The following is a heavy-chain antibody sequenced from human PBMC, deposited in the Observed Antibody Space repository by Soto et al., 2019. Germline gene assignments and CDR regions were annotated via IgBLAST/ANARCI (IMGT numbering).Heavy chain of an antibody. J-gene: IGHJ4*02. CDR2: IYYSGST. CDR3: ARQTVATTPGFVDY. V-gene: IGHV4-39*01. Sequence: SETLSLTCTVFGGSISSSSYYWGWIRQTPGKGLEWIGSIYYSGSTYYNPSLKSRVTISVDTSKNQFSLKLSSVTAADTAVYYCARQTVATTPGFVDYWGQGTLVTVSS. CDR1: GGSISSSSYY. D-gene: IGHD5-12*01.